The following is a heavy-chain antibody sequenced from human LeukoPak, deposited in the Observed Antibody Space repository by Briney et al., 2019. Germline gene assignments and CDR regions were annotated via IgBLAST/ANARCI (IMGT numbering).Heavy chain of an antibody. Sequence: ASVKVSCQASGYTFTAYYLYWVRQAPGQGLESMGWLNPHSGGATYAQKFQGRVTMIRDTSTNTAYMELTRLKVDDTAVYFCARSYYGESESSAGTDYWGQGTLVTVSS. D-gene: IGHD3-22*01. J-gene: IGHJ4*02. CDR1: GYTFTAYY. V-gene: IGHV1-2*02. CDR3: ARSYYGESESSAGTDY. CDR2: LNPHSGGA.